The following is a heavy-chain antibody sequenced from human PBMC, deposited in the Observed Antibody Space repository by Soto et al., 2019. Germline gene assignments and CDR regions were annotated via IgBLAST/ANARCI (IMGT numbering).Heavy chain of an antibody. CDR1: GESISSSSYY. V-gene: IGHV4-39*01. D-gene: IGHD2-21*02. CDR3: ARQRTTVVTQAYFDH. J-gene: IGHJ4*02. Sequence: PSETLSLTCIVSGESISSSSYYWGWIRQPPRKGLEWIGSIYYSGRTYYNPSFKSRVTISIDTSKNQFSLKLSSVTATDTAVYYCARQRTTVVTQAYFDHWGQRALVTVSS. CDR2: IYYSGRT.